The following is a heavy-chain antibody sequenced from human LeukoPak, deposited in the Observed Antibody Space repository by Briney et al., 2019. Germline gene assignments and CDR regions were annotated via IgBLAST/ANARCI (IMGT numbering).Heavy chain of an antibody. D-gene: IGHD2-2*01. V-gene: IGHV1-69*05. CDR2: IIPIFGTA. CDR1: GGTFSSYA. Sequence: SVKVSCKASGGTFSSYAISWVRQAPGQGLEWMGGIIPIFGTANYAQKFQGRVTITTDESKSTAYMELSSLRSEDTAVYYCARDIVVVPAAGGGAFDIWGQGTMVTVSS. CDR3: ARDIVVVPAAGGGAFDI. J-gene: IGHJ3*02.